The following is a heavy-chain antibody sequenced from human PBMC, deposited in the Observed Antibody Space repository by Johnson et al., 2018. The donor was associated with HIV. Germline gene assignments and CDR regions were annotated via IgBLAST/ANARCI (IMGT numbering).Heavy chain of an antibody. V-gene: IGHV3-66*02. CDR3: AKDRGGGWYGEYSFDI. CDR1: GFTFSDHY. Sequence: MMLVESGGGVVQPGRSLRLSCAASGFTFSDHYMSWIRQTPGKGLQWVSYISGSGSTYYADSVKGRFTISRDNSKNTLYLQMNSLRAEDTAVYYCAKDRGGGWYGEYSFDIWGQGTMVTVSS. J-gene: IGHJ3*02. CDR2: ISGSGST. D-gene: IGHD6-19*01.